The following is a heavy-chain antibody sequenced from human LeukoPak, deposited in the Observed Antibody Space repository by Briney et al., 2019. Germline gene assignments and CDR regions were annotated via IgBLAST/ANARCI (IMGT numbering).Heavy chain of an antibody. Sequence: ASVKVSCKASGYTFSGYYMHWVRQAPGQGLEWVGWINPNSGGTDYAQKFQGRVTMPRDKSISTAYMELSRLRSDDTAVYYCASGDRVTMLRGGNIGYFDYWGQGTLVTVSS. J-gene: IGHJ4*02. D-gene: IGHD3-10*01. V-gene: IGHV1-2*02. CDR1: GYTFSGYY. CDR3: ASGDRVTMLRGGNIGYFDY. CDR2: INPNSGGT.